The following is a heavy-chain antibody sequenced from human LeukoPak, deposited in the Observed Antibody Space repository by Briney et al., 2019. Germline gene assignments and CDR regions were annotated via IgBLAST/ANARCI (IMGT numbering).Heavy chain of an antibody. CDR3: ARGLYCSGGSCYGRFDY. Sequence: GGSLRLSCAASGFTFSNYNMNWVRQAPGKGLEGVSYISSSSSTIYYADSVKGRFTISRDNAKNSLYLQMNSLRAEDTAVYYCARGLYCSGGSCYGRFDYWGQGTLVTVSS. J-gene: IGHJ4*02. V-gene: IGHV3-48*01. CDR1: GFTFSNYN. CDR2: ISSSSSTI. D-gene: IGHD2-15*01.